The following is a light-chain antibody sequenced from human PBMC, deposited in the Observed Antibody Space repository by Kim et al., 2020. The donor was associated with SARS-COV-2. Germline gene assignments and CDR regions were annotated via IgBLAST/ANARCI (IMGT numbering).Light chain of an antibody. CDR1: KLGDKY. CDR3: QAWDSSTVV. Sequence: VSPGQTASITCSGDKLGDKYACWYQQKPGQSPVLVIYQDSKRPSGIPERFSGSNSGNTATMTISGTQAMDEADYYCQAWDSSTVVFGGGTQLTVL. J-gene: IGLJ2*01. V-gene: IGLV3-1*01. CDR2: QDS.